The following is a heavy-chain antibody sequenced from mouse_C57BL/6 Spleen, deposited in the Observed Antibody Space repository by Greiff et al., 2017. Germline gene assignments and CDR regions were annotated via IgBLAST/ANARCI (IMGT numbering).Heavy chain of an antibody. CDR1: CYAFSSSW. D-gene: IGHD2-3*01. Sequence: VKLMESGPELVKPGASVKISCKASCYAFSSSWMNWVKQRPGKGLEWIGRIYPGDGDTNYNGKFKGKATLTADKSSSTAYMQLSSLTSEDSAVYFCARWLLGWFAYWGQGTLVTVSA. V-gene: IGHV1-82*01. CDR3: ARWLLGWFAY. CDR2: IYPGDGDT. J-gene: IGHJ3*01.